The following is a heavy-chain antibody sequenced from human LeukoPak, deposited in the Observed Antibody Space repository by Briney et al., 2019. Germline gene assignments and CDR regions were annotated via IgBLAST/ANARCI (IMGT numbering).Heavy chain of an antibody. CDR3: ARVAVVGATRRSFDY. CDR2: IYYSGST. Sequence: SETLSLTCTVSGGSISSSSYYWGWIRQPPGKGLEWIGSIYYSGSTYYNPSRKSRVTISVDTSKNQFSLKLSSVTAADTAVYYCARVAVVGATRRSFDYWGQGTLVTVSS. CDR1: GGSISSSSYY. J-gene: IGHJ4*02. D-gene: IGHD1-26*01. V-gene: IGHV4-39*07.